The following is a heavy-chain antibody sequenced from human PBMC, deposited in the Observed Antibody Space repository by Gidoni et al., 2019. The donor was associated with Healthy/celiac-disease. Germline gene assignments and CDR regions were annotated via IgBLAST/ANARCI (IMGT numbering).Heavy chain of an antibody. CDR2: IIPIFGTA. D-gene: IGHD4-17*01. V-gene: IGHV1-69*01. Sequence: QVQLVQSGAEGKKPGASVKVSCKASGGPFSSYAISWVRQAPGQGLEWMGGIIPIFGTANYAQKFQGRVTITADESTSTAYMELSSLRSEDTAVYYCASFPLGDYAPFDYWGQGTLVTVSS. CDR1: GGPFSSYA. J-gene: IGHJ4*02. CDR3: ASFPLGDYAPFDY.